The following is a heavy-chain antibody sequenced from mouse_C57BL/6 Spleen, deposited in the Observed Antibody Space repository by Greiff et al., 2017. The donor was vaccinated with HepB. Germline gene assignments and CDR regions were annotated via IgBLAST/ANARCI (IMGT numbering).Heavy chain of an antibody. CDR1: GFTFSSYT. CDR2: ISGGGGNT. V-gene: IGHV5-9*01. Sequence: VQLKESGGGLVKPGGSLKLSCAASGFTFSSYTMSWVRQTPEKSLEWVATISGGGGNTYYPDSVKGRFTISRDNAKNTLYLQMSSLRSEDTALYYCARRGDYWGQGTSVTVSS. CDR3: ARRGDY. J-gene: IGHJ4*01.